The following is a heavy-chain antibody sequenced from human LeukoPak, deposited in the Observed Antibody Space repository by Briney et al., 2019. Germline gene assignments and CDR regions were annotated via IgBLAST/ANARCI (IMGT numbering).Heavy chain of an antibody. CDR1: GFDFGTYA. CDR2: VSNGGSST. D-gene: IGHD2-15*01. CDR3: AKDPYRVIVATGNYLDP. V-gene: IGHV3-23*01. J-gene: IGHJ5*02. Sequence: GGSLRLSCVASGFDFGTYAMSWVRQAPGKGPEWVSTVSNGGSSTYYADSVRGRFTISRDNSKNTVYLQMNSLRAEDTAIYYCAKDPYRVIVATGNYLDPWGQGTLVTVSS.